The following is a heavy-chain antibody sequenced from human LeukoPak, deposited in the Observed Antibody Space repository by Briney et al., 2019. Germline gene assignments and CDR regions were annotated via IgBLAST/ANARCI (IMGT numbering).Heavy chain of an antibody. CDR1: GFTFSSYS. D-gene: IGHD3-3*01. CDR2: ISGSGGST. CDR3: AKDPFWSGYHPYYFDY. Sequence: PGGSLRLSCAASGFTFSSYSMNWVRQAPGKGLEWVSAISGSGGSTYYADSVKGRFTISRDNSKNTLYLQMNSLRAEDTAVYYCAKDPFWSGYHPYYFDYWGQGTLVTVSS. J-gene: IGHJ4*02. V-gene: IGHV3-23*01.